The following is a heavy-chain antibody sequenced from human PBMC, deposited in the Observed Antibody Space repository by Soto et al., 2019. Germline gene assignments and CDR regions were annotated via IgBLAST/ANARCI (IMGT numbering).Heavy chain of an antibody. CDR1: GFTFSSYW. V-gene: IGHV3-7*01. Sequence: GGSLRLSCAASGFTFSSYWMSWVRQAPGKGLEWVANIKQDGSEKYYVDSVKGRFTISRDNAKNSLYLQMNSLRAEDTGVYYCARNCYTRGYCSGGSCPNNWFDPWGQGTLVTVSS. CDR2: IKQDGSEK. J-gene: IGHJ5*02. CDR3: ARNCYTRGYCSGGSCPNNWFDP. D-gene: IGHD2-15*01.